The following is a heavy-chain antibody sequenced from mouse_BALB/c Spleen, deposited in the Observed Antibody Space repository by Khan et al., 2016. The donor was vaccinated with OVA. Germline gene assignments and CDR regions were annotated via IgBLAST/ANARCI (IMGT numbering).Heavy chain of an antibody. V-gene: IGHV2-3*01. CDR1: GFSLSSNG. J-gene: IGHJ4*01. CDR2: IWGDGSS. CDR3: AKFTPDYYSMDY. Sequence: QVQLKQSGPGLVEPSQSLSITCTVSGFSLSSNGVSWVRQPPGKGLEWLGVIWGDGSSNYHSTLKSRLIISKDNSKSQVFLKLNSLQTDDTATYYCAKFTPDYYSMDYWGQGTSVTVSS. D-gene: IGHD1-1*01.